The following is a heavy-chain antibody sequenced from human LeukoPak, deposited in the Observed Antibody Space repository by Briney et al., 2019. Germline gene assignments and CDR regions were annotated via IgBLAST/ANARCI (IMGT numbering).Heavy chain of an antibody. CDR2: IYYSGST. CDR3: ARDSPYYYGSGSATYYMDV. V-gene: IGHV4-59*01. D-gene: IGHD3-10*01. Sequence: SETLSLTCTVSGGSISSYYWSWIRQPLGKGLEWIGYIYYSGSTNYNPSLKSRVTISVDTSKNQFSLKLSSVTAVDTAVYYCARDSPYYYGSGSATYYMDVWGKGTTVTISS. J-gene: IGHJ6*03. CDR1: GGSISSYY.